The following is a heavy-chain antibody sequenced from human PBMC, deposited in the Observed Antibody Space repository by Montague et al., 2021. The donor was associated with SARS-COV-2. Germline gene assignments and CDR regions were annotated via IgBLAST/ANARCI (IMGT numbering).Heavy chain of an antibody. CDR1: GDSITNHY. V-gene: IGHV4-4*07. D-gene: IGHD3-10*01. CDR3: ARDRFDFGAGRQGTIDF. Sequence: SETLSLTCSVSGDSITNHYGSWIRQPAGKGLEWIGRMHFTGKTNFSPFSSSRLTMSADTSKNQFSLKLTSVTAADTAIYFCARDRFDFGAGRQGTIDFWGQGTLVTVSS. CDR2: MHFTGKT. J-gene: IGHJ4*02.